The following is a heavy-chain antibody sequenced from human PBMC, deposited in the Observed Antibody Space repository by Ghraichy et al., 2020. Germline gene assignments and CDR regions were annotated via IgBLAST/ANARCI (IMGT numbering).Heavy chain of an antibody. CDR1: GGSISSGSYY. V-gene: IGHV4-61*02. CDR2: IHTSGST. J-gene: IGHJ6*02. Sequence: TLSLTCTVSGGSISSGSYYWSLIRQPAGKGLEWIGRIHTSGSTNYNPSLWSRVTISVDTSKNQFSLKLSSVTAADTAVYYCARESDYYGMDVWGQGTTVTVSS. CDR3: ARESDYYGMDV.